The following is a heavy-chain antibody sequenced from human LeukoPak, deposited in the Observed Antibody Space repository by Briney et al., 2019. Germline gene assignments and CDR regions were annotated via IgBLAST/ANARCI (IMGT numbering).Heavy chain of an antibody. V-gene: IGHV4-59*12. CDR3: ASRYSSSPGYY. D-gene: IGHD6-6*01. CDR2: IYYSGST. CDR1: GGSLSNFY. J-gene: IGHJ4*02. Sequence: NPSETLSLPCTVSGGSLSNFYSRWIRQPPGEGLEWIGYIYYSGSTNYDPSVKSRVTISVDTSKNQVSLKLSSVTAADTAVYYCASRYSSSPGYYWGQGTLVSVS.